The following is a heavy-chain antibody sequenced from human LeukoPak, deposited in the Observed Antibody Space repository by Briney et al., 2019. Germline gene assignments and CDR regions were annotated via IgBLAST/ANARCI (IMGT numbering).Heavy chain of an antibody. V-gene: IGHV4-4*02. CDR3: ARSEYSSGWYQSSLDY. J-gene: IGHJ4*02. CDR1: GGSISSSNW. Sequence: SETLSLTCAVSGGSISSSNWWSWVRQPPGKGLEWIGEIYHSGSTNYNPSLKSRVTISVDKSKNQFSLKLSSVTAADTAVYYCARSEYSSGWYQSSLDYWGQGTLVTVSS. CDR2: IYHSGST. D-gene: IGHD6-19*01.